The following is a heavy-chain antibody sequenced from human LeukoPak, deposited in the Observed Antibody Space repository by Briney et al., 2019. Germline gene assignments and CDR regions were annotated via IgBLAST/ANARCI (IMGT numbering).Heavy chain of an antibody. D-gene: IGHD6-19*01. J-gene: IGHJ4*02. CDR3: ARATGIAVAGTGGVFDY. Sequence: SETLSLTCAVYGGSFSGYYWSWIRQPPGKGLEWIGEINHSGSTNYNPSLKSRVTISVDTSKNQFSLKLSSVTAADTAVYYCARATGIAVAGTGGVFDYWGQGTLVTVSS. V-gene: IGHV4-34*01. CDR2: INHSGST. CDR1: GGSFSGYY.